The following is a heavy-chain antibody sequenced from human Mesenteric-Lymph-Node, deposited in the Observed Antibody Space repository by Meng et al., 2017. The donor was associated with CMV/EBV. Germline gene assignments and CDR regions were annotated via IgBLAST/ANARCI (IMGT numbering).Heavy chain of an antibody. Sequence: SETLSLTCTVSDASVSSGTYYWSWIRQPPGKGLEWIGYISYSGSTNYNPSLKSRVTISVDTSKRQFSLRLYSVTAADTAVYYCAKFSATGAYYYGMDVWGQGTTVTVSS. CDR3: AKFSATGAYYYGMDV. V-gene: IGHV4-61*01. J-gene: IGHJ6*02. D-gene: IGHD1-1*01. CDR1: DASVSSGTYY. CDR2: ISYSGST.